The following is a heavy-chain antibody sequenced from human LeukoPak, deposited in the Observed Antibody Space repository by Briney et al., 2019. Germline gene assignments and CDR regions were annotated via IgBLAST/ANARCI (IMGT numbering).Heavy chain of an antibody. V-gene: IGHV4-31*03. D-gene: IGHD4-17*01. J-gene: IGHJ4*02. CDR3: ARGPTTVKSPFDY. CDR2: IYYSGST. Sequence: PSRTLSLTCTVSGGSISSGGYYWSWIRQHPGKGLEWIGYIYYSGSTYYNPSLKSRVTISVDTSKNQFSLKLSSVTAADTAVYYCARGPTTVKSPFDYWGQGTLVTVSS. CDR1: GGSISSGGYY.